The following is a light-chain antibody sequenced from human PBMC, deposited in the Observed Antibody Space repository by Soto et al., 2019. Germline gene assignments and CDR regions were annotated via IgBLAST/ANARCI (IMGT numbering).Light chain of an antibody. CDR2: GAS. Sequence: DIVLTQSPATLSLSPGERATLSCRASQSVSSNLAWYQQKPGQAPGLLIYGASTRATGVPARFSGSGSGTEFTLTISSLQSEDFAVYYCQQYNNWPWTFGQGTKVDI. J-gene: IGKJ1*01. V-gene: IGKV3-15*01. CDR1: QSVSSN. CDR3: QQYNNWPWT.